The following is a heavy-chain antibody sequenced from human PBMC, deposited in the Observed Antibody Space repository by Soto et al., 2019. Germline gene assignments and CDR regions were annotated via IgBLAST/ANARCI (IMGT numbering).Heavy chain of an antibody. J-gene: IGHJ4*02. CDR3: ARDQGSHPGD. Sequence: QVQLQESGPGLVRPSGTVSLTCAVSGVSISNDNWWSWVRQPPGMALERIGEIHHSGSTNYNPSLNSRVTMSVGPSKDLFSLTLNSVTAADTAFYYCARDQGSHPGDWGQGTLVSVSS. CDR2: IHHSGST. D-gene: IGHD6-13*01. V-gene: IGHV4-4*02. CDR1: GVSISNDNW.